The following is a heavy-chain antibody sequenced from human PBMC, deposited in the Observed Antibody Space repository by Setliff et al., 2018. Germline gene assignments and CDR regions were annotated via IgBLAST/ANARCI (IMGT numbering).Heavy chain of an antibody. CDR2: IIPIFGTA. J-gene: IGHJ6*02. D-gene: IGHD1-7*01. V-gene: IGHV1-69*05. Sequence: SVKVSCKASGGTFSSYAISWVRQAPGQGLEWMGGIIPIFGTANYAQKFQGRVTITTDESTSTAYMELSSLGSEDTAVYYCARGITGTTNYYYGMDVWGQGTTVTVSS. CDR3: ARGITGTTNYYYGMDV. CDR1: GGTFSSYA.